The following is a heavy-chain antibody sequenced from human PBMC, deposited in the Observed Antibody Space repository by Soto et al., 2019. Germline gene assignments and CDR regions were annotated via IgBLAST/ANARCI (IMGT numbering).Heavy chain of an antibody. J-gene: IGHJ5*02. CDR1: GFSLSNSGIR. V-gene: IGHV2-70*04. CDR2: IDWDDDK. Sequence: SGPTLVNPTQTLKLTCTFSGFSLSNSGIRVSWIRQPPGKALEWLARIDWDDDKFYSTSLRSRLTISKDNSKNQVVLTMTNMDPVDTATYYCAKTGTDGYWFDPWGQGTLVTVSS. CDR3: AKTGTDGYWFDP. D-gene: IGHD1-1*01.